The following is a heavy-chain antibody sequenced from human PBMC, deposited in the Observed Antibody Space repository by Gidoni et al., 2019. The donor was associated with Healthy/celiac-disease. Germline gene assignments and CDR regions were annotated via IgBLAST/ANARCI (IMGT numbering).Heavy chain of an antibody. D-gene: IGHD1-7*01. Sequence: QVQLVQSGAEVKKPGSSVKVSCKASGGTFSSYTISWVRQAPGQGLEWMGRIIPILGIANYAQKFQGRVTITADKSTSTAYMELSSLRSEDTAVYYCASLKTSELRHWYFDLWGRGTLVTVSS. J-gene: IGHJ2*01. CDR3: ASLKTSELRHWYFDL. V-gene: IGHV1-69*02. CDR2: IIPILGIA. CDR1: GGTFSSYT.